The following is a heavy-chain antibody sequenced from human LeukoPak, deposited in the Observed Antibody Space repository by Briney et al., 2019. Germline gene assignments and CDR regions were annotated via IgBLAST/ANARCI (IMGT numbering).Heavy chain of an antibody. CDR3: ARYTGRECYCYYGMDV. CDR2: IYYSGST. Sequence: SETLSLTCTVSGGSVTSYYWSWIRQPPGKGLEWMGYIYYSGSTNYNPSLKSRVTISVDTSKNQFSLKLSSVTAADTAVYYCARYTGRECYCYYGMDVWGQGTTVTVSS. J-gene: IGHJ6*02. CDR1: GGSVTSYY. V-gene: IGHV4-59*02.